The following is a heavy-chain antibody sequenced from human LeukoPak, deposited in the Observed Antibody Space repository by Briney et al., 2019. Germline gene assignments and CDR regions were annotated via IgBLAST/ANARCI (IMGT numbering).Heavy chain of an antibody. CDR3: AGTDIVVVPAAGYNWFDP. CDR1: GGSISSHY. CDR2: IYYSGST. J-gene: IGHJ5*02. V-gene: IGHV4-59*11. Sequence: SETLSLTCTVSGGSISSHYWSWIRQPPGKGLEWIGYIYYSGSTNYNPSLKSRVSISVDTSKNQFSLKLSSVTAADTAVYYCAGTDIVVVPAAGYNWFDPWGQGTLVTVSS. D-gene: IGHD2-2*01.